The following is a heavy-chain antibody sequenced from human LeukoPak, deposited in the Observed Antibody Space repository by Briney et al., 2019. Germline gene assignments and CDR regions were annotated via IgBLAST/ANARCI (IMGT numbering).Heavy chain of an antibody. CDR1: GYTFTNYW. D-gene: IGHD1-26*01. CDR3: ARHGYTGTYGEHLQH. CDR2: IYPGDSDT. Sequence: GESLKISCKASGYTFTNYWIGWVRQMPGKGLEWMGIIYPGDSDTRYSPSFQGQVTISADKSISTAYLQWSSLKASDTAIYYCARHGYTGTYGEHLQHWGQGTLVTVSS. J-gene: IGHJ1*01. V-gene: IGHV5-51*01.